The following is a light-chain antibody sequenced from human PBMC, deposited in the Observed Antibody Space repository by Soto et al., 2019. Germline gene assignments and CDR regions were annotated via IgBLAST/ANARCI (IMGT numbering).Light chain of an antibody. Sequence: ILLTHSPSSLSASVGDRVTITCRASQGIDTSFAWYQQKPGKAHKILIYDDSNLQSGVPSRFSGSGSGTHFTLTISSLQREDFATYYCQQLNGYPITFGQGTRMEI. CDR1: QGIDTS. CDR3: QQLNGYPIT. J-gene: IGKJ5*01. V-gene: IGKV1-13*02. CDR2: DDS.